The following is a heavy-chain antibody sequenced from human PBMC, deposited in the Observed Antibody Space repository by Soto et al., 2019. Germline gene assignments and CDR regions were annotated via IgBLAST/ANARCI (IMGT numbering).Heavy chain of an antibody. CDR1: GGSISSSSYY. CDR2: IYYSGST. D-gene: IGHD2-15*01. Sequence: QLQLQESGPGLVKPSETLSLTCTVSGGSISSSSYYWGWIRQPPGKGLEWIGSIYYSGSTYYNPSLKSRVTISVDTSKNQFSLNLSSVTAADTAVYYCARQLTPRGWYYYYGMDVWGQGTTVTVSS. CDR3: ARQLTPRGWYYYYGMDV. V-gene: IGHV4-39*01. J-gene: IGHJ6*02.